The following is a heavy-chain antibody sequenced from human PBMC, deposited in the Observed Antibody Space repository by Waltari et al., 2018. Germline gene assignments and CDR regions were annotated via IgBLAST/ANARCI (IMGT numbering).Heavy chain of an antibody. V-gene: IGHV4-34*01. Sequence: VQLQQWGAGLLKPSETLSLTCPVSGGSFRGYYWRWIRQPPRTGLAWIGEINHSGNTNYNPTLKSRVTISVDTSKNQFSMKLSSVTAADTAVYYCARGQERWGSGSYYNYYYYYGMDVWGQGTTVTVSS. J-gene: IGHJ6*02. CDR2: INHSGNT. CDR1: GGSFRGYY. CDR3: ARGQERWGSGSYYNYYYYYGMDV. D-gene: IGHD3-10*01.